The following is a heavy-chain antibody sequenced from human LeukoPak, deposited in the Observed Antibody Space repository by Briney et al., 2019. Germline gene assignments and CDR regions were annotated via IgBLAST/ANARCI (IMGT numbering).Heavy chain of an antibody. V-gene: IGHV3-7*01. CDR3: ARHFSTYSYGLDV. J-gene: IGHJ6*02. CDR2: INPDGSAK. D-gene: IGHD3-3*02. Sequence: GGSLRLSCAASGFAITDHHMDWVRQAPGKGLEWVANINPDGSAKYYVDSVKGRFTISRDNAENSLYLQMNSLRPEDTAVYYCARHFSTYSYGLDVWGQGTTVTVSS. CDR1: GFAITDHH.